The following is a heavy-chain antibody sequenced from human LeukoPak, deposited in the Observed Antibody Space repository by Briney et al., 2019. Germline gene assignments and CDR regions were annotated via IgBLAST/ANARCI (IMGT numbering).Heavy chain of an antibody. V-gene: IGHV1-18*01. J-gene: IGHJ3*02. CDR2: ISAYNGNT. D-gene: IGHD3-9*01. CDR3: ATSSLYYDILTTRNNLGVGAFDI. CDR1: GYTFTSYG. Sequence: ASVKVSCKASGYTFTSYGISWVRQAPGQGLEWMGWISAYNGNTNYAQKLQGRVTMTTDTSRDTAYMELRSLTSDDTAMYYCATSSLYYDILTTRNNLGVGAFDIWGQGTMITVSS.